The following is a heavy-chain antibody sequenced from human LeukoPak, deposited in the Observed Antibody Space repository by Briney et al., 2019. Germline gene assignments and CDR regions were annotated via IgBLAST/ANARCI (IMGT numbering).Heavy chain of an antibody. CDR3: TREEVRAPLDN. J-gene: IGHJ4*02. CDR2: IYYDGSNK. CDR1: GFTFSTYG. D-gene: IGHD3-10*01. Sequence: GRSLRLSCAASGFTFSTYGMHWVRQAPGKGLEWVALIYYDGSNKYYADSVRGRFTVSRDNSKNTLYLQMNILRAEDTGVYYCTREEVRAPLDNWGQGTLVTVSS. V-gene: IGHV3-33*01.